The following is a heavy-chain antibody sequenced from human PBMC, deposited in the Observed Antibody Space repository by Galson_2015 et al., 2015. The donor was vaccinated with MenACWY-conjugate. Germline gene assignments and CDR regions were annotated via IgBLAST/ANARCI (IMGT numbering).Heavy chain of an antibody. CDR1: GGSISSSDHW. Sequence: CSVSGGSISSSDHWWGWIRQPPGTGLEWIAIIHHSETTHYNPSLKSRVSISVDTSKNQFSLKLSSVSAADTAVYYCARLPRGINLILEGSWGQGILVTVSS. V-gene: IGHV4-39*01. CDR3: ARLPRGINLILEGS. J-gene: IGHJ5*02. CDR2: IHHSETT. D-gene: IGHD3-22*01.